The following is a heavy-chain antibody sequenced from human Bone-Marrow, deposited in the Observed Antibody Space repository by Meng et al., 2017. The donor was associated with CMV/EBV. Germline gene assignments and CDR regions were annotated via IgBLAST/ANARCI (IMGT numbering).Heavy chain of an antibody. D-gene: IGHD2-2*01. CDR2: CIPILGIA. J-gene: IGHJ5*02. CDR1: GFTFSSYA. CDR3: ARGEYQLLLFKWFDP. V-gene: IGHV1-69*10. Sequence: SGFTFSSYAISWLRQAPGQGLEWMGGCIPILGIANDAQKFQGRVTITADKSTRTAYMELSSLRSEDTAVYYCARGEYQLLLFKWFDPWGQGTLVTVSS.